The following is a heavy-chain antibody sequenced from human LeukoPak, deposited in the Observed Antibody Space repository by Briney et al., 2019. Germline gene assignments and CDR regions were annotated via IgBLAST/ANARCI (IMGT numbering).Heavy chain of an antibody. V-gene: IGHV4-38-2*02. Sequence: SETLPLTCTVSGYSISSGYYWGWIRQPPGKGLEWIGSMYHSGSTYSNPSLKSRVTISVDTSKNQFSLKLSSVTAADTAVYYCAREGIYGDYCFDYWGQGTLVTVSS. D-gene: IGHD4-17*01. J-gene: IGHJ4*02. CDR2: MYHSGST. CDR3: AREGIYGDYCFDY. CDR1: GYSISSGYY.